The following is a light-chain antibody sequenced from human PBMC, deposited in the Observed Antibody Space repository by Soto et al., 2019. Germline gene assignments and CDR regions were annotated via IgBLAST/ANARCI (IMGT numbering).Light chain of an antibody. CDR3: QQSSITPLT. V-gene: IGKV1-39*01. CDR1: QSISSY. CDR2: AAS. Sequence: DIQMTQSPSSLSAFVGDRVTITCRATQSISSYLNWYQQKPGKAPKLLIYAASSLQSGVPSRFSGSGSGTDFTLTISSLQPEDFATHYCQQSSITPLTFGGGTKVEIK. J-gene: IGKJ4*01.